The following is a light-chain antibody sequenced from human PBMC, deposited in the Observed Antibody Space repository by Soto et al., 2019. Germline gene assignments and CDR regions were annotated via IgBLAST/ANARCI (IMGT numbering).Light chain of an antibody. CDR3: CSYAGSYTSYV. J-gene: IGLJ1*01. CDR2: DVT. Sequence: QSALTQPRSVSGSPGQSVTISCTGTSSGIGDYNYASWYQQHPGKAPKLVIYDVTKRPSGVPDRFSGSKSGNTASLTISGLQAEDEADYYCCSYAGSYTSYVFGTGTKVTVL. CDR1: SSGIGDYNY. V-gene: IGLV2-11*01.